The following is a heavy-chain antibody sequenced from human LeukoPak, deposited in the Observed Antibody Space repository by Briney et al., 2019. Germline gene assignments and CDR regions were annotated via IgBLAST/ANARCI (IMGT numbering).Heavy chain of an antibody. D-gene: IGHD2-2*01. J-gene: IGHJ4*02. CDR2: ISAYNGNT. V-gene: IGHV1-18*01. CDR3: AKAFQYQLLKRFDY. Sequence: ASVKVSCKASGYTFTSYGISWVRQAPGQGLEWMGWISAYNGNTNYAQKLQGRVTMTTDTSTSTAYMELRSLRSDDTAVYYCAKAFQYQLLKRFDYWGQGTLVTVSS. CDR1: GYTFTSYG.